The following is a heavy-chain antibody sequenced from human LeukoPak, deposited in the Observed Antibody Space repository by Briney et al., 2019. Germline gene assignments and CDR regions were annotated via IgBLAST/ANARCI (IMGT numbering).Heavy chain of an antibody. Sequence: SETLSLTCTVSGGSISSYYWSWIRQPPGKGLEWIGYIYYSGSTNYNPSLKSRVTISVDTSKNQFSLKLSSVTAADTAVYYCARRAGSGWYVDYWGQGTLVTVSS. CDR2: IYYSGST. D-gene: IGHD6-19*01. CDR1: GGSISSYY. V-gene: IGHV4-59*08. J-gene: IGHJ4*02. CDR3: ARRAGSGWYVDY.